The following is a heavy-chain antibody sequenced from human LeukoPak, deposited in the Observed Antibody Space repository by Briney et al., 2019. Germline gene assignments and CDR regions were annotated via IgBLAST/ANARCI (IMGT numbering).Heavy chain of an antibody. J-gene: IGHJ4*02. CDR2: IYPGDSDI. CDR1: GYRFNNYW. D-gene: IGHD2-15*01. Sequence: EESLKISCKGSGYRFNNYWTDWVRQMPGKGLEWMGIIYPGDSDIRYNPSFQGQVTISADKSTSTAYLQWSSLKASDTAMYYCARSAALDYWGQGTLVTVSS. V-gene: IGHV5-51*01. CDR3: ARSAALDY.